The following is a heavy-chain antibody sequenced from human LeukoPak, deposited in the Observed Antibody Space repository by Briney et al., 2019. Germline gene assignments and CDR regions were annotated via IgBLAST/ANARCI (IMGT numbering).Heavy chain of an antibody. CDR1: GFTFSSYA. Sequence: GGSLRLSCAASGFTFSSYAMHWVRQAPGKGLEWVAVISYDGSNKYYADSVKGRFTISRDNSKNTLYLQMSSLRAEDTAVYYCARDPQLYDSSGYLDYWGQGTLVTVSS. J-gene: IGHJ4*02. V-gene: IGHV3-30-3*01. D-gene: IGHD3-22*01. CDR2: ISYDGSNK. CDR3: ARDPQLYDSSGYLDY.